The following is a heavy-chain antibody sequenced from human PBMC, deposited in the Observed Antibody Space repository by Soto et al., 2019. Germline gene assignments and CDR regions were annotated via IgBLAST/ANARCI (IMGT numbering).Heavy chain of an antibody. CDR3: AKDVGNYDFWSGYTDY. D-gene: IGHD3-3*01. J-gene: IGHJ4*02. Sequence: GGSLRLSCAASGFTFSSYAMSWVRQAPGKGLEWVSAISGSGGSTYYADSVKGRFTISRDNSKNTLYLQMNSLRAEDTAVYYCAKDVGNYDFWSGYTDYWGQGTLVTVSS. V-gene: IGHV3-23*01. CDR1: GFTFSSYA. CDR2: ISGSGGST.